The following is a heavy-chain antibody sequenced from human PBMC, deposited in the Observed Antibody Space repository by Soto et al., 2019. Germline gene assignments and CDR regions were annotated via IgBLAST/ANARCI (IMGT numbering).Heavy chain of an antibody. CDR1: GYSINSGYV. CDR2: RYSTGTT. J-gene: IGHJ5*02. CDR3: VARATVVNSPWFDP. Sequence: KTSETLSLTSIVCGYSINSGYVWGWVRPPPGQGLEWIGSRYSTGTTYYNPSLRRRVKMSIDSSKNQLSLVLRSVTAADTAVYYCVARATVVNSPWFDPWGQGIQVTVSS. V-gene: IGHV4-38-2*02. D-gene: IGHD1-1*01.